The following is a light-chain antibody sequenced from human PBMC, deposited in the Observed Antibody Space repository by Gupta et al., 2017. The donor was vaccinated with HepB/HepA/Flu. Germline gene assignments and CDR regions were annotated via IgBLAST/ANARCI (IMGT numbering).Light chain of an antibody. CDR3: QQYNSYPWT. CDR1: QSISSW. Sequence: DIQMTQSPSTLSASVGDRVTITCRASQSISSWLAWYQQKPGKAPKLLIYKASSLESGVPSRFSGSGSGTEFTLTISGLQPDDFATYYCQQYNSYPWTSGQGTKVEIK. J-gene: IGKJ1*01. CDR2: KAS. V-gene: IGKV1-5*03.